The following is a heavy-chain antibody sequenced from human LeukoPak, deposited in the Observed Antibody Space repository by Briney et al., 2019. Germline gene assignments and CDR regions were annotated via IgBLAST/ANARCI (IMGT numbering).Heavy chain of an antibody. CDR1: GFTFAVYN. CDR3: AKSRIEAAGTGGFDT. Sequence: GGSLRLSCAASGFTFAVYNMRWVRQAPGKGLEWVAAIRGDGVYHADSVKGRFTISRDDSKSTVYLQMNFLRADDTAVYYCAKSRIEAAGTGGFDTWGQGTLVAVSS. D-gene: IGHD6-13*01. V-gene: IGHV3-23*01. J-gene: IGHJ3*02. CDR2: IRGDGV.